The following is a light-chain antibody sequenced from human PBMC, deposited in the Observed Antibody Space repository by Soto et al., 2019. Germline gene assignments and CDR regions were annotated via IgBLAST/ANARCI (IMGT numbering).Light chain of an antibody. CDR3: SSYTSSSTRV. CDR2: DVT. V-gene: IGLV2-14*01. CDR1: SSDVDGYNY. J-gene: IGLJ1*01. Sequence: QSVLTQPASVSGSPGQSITVSCTGTSSDVDGYNYVSWYQQHPGKAPKLMIYDVTNRPSGVSNRFSGSKSGNTASLTISVLQAEDEADYYCSSYTSSSTRVFGNGTKVTVL.